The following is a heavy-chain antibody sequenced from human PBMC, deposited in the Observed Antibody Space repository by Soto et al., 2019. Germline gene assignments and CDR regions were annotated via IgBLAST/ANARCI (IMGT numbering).Heavy chain of an antibody. CDR3: PKVGQYYYGMDV. CDR1: GYTLTTYV. V-gene: IGHV1-3*01. Sequence: QVQLVQSGAEVKKPGVSVKVACKASGYTLTTYVMHWVRQAPGQRLEWMGWINAGNDNTKYSEKFQGRVTITRDTSASTVYMELSSLSSEDTAVYYCPKVGQYYYGMDVWGQGTTVTVSS. CDR2: INAGNDNT. J-gene: IGHJ6*02. D-gene: IGHD3-3*01.